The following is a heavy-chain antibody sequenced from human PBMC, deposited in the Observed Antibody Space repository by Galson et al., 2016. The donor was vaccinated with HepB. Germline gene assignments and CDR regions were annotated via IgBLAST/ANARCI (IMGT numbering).Heavy chain of an antibody. CDR2: VYHTGAT. CDR3: ARESSGFNSGLYYFDT. Sequence: SETLSLTCAVSDGSIRSSHWWTWVRQSPGKGLEWIGQVYHTGATKYNPSLKTRLTLSLDKSGNHFSLKLTSVTAADTAVYFCARESSGFNSGLYYFDTWGQGILVAVSS. D-gene: IGHD3-10*01. V-gene: IGHV4-4*02. CDR1: DGSIRSSHW. J-gene: IGHJ4*02.